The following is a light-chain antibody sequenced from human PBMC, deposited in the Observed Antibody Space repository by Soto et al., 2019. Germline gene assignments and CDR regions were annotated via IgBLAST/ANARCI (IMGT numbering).Light chain of an antibody. CDR1: QDIRNY. V-gene: IGKV1-33*01. CDR3: QQYHNAPIT. J-gene: IGKJ4*01. CDR2: DVS. Sequence: DIQMTQSPSSLSASVGDRVTITCQASQDIRNYLNWYQQKPGKAPRLLIFDVSDLQPGVPSRFSGSRSGTDFTFTISSLQPEDIATYYCQQYHNAPITLGGGTKV.